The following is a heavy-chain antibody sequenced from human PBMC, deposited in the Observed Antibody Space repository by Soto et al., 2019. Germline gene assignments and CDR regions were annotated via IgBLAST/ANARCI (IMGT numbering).Heavy chain of an antibody. CDR1: GFTFRNYA. V-gene: IGHV3-23*01. CDR2: ISGGGDST. D-gene: IGHD5-12*01. J-gene: IGHJ5*01. CDR3: ARDRGYYGYDNWFDS. Sequence: GGSLRLSCAASGFTFRNYAISCVRQAPGQGLEWVSSISGGGDSTEYADSVKGRFTISRDNSENTVYLQMNSLRAEDTAVYYCARDRGYYGYDNWFDSWGQGTLVTVSS.